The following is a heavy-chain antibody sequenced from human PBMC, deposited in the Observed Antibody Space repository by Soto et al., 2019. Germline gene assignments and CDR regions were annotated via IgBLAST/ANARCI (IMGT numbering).Heavy chain of an antibody. D-gene: IGHD2-8*01. CDR2: IYHTGDT. J-gene: IGHJ5*02. CDR1: SYSISSGFF. CDR3: ARDTNSLDL. Sequence: SETLSLTCVVSSYSISSGFFWAWIRQPPGKGLEWVGSIYHTGDTHYNPSLRSQVSMSVDTSKNHFSLRLTYLTAADTAVYFCARDTNSLDLWGQGILVT. V-gene: IGHV4-38-2*02.